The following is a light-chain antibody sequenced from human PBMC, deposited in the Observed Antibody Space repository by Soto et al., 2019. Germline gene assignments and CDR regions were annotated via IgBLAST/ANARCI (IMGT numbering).Light chain of an antibody. V-gene: IGKV4-1*01. CDR3: QQYYTTPTWT. J-gene: IGKJ1*01. Sequence: DIVMTQSPDSLTLSLGERATINCKSSQSVFSRFRNKNYLGWFQQKPGQPPRLLIYWASTRESGVSDRFSGSGSGTDFTLTINSLQAEDVAVYYCQQYYTTPTWTFGQGIKVEV. CDR2: WAS. CDR1: QSVFSRFRNKNY.